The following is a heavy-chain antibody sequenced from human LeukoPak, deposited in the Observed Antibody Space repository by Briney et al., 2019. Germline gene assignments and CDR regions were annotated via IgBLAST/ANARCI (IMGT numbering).Heavy chain of an antibody. J-gene: IGHJ4*02. CDR3: AKIRLEESATGY. V-gene: IGHV3-23*01. CDR2: IGGSGATT. CDR1: GFTFSSYW. D-gene: IGHD3-16*01. Sequence: GGSLRLSCAASGFTFSSYWMNWVRQAPGKGLEWVSAIGGSGATTYYADSVRGRFTISRDNSKNTMYLQMSSLRAEDTAVYYCAKIRLEESATGYWGQGTLVTVSS.